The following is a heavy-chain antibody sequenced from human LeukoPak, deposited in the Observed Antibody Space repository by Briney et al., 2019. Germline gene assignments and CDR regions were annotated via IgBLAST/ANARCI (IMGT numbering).Heavy chain of an antibody. CDR2: IYSGGST. J-gene: IGHJ5*01. CDR3: ARDLQFPAAINWFDS. D-gene: IGHD2-2*01. V-gene: IGHV3-66*01. Sequence: PGGSLRLSCAASGFTVSSNYMSWVRQAPGKGLERVSVIYSGGSTYYADSVKGRFTISRDNSKSTLYLQMNSLRAEDTAVYYCARDLQFPAAINWFDSWGQGTLVTVSS. CDR1: GFTVSSNY.